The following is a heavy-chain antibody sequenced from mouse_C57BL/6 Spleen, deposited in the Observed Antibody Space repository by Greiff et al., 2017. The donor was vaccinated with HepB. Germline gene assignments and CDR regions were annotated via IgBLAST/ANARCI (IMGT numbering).Heavy chain of an antibody. CDR1: GYTFTTYP. V-gene: IGHV1-47*01. CDR2: FHPYNDDT. CDR3: ARGDSNYGFFAY. D-gene: IGHD2-5*01. Sequence: VKLQESGAELVKPGASVKMSCKASGYTFTTYPIEWMKQNHGKSLEWIGNFHPYNDDTKYNEKFKGKATLTVEKSSSTVYLELSRLTSDDSAVYYCARGDSNYGFFAYWGQGTLVTVSA. J-gene: IGHJ3*01.